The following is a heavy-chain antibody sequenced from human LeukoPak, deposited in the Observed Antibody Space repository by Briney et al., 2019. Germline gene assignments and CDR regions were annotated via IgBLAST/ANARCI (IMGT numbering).Heavy chain of an antibody. Sequence: SVKVSCTASGGTFSSYAISWVRQAPGQGLEWMGGIIPIFGTANYAQKFQGRVTITADESTSTAYMELSSLRSEDTAVYYCARDRGRYYYDSSGYYYEKTHYYFDYWGQGTLVTVSS. CDR2: IIPIFGTA. CDR1: GGTFSSYA. V-gene: IGHV1-69*13. D-gene: IGHD3-22*01. J-gene: IGHJ4*02. CDR3: ARDRGRYYYDSSGYYYEKTHYYFDY.